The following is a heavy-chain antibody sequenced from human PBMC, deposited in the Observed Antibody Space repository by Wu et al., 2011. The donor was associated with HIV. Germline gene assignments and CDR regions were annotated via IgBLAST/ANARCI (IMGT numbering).Heavy chain of an antibody. CDR1: GYTFTSYG. D-gene: IGHD2-2*01. CDR3: ARDGVVPAAIVSYYNWFDP. J-gene: IGHJ5*02. V-gene: IGHV1-18*01. Sequence: SCKSSGYTFTSYGISWVRQAPAQGLEWMGWISAYNGDTNYAQKLQGRVTMTTDTSTSTAYMELRSLRSDDTAFYYCARDGVVPAAIVSYYNWFDPWGQGTLVTVSS. CDR2: ISAYNGDT.